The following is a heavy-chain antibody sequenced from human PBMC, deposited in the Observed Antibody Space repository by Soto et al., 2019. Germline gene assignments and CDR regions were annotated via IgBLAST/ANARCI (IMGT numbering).Heavy chain of an antibody. CDR1: GFTFSSYE. Sequence: GGSLRLSCAASGFTFSSYEMNWVRQAPGKGLEWVSYISSSGSTIYYADSVKGRFTISRDNAKNSLYLQMNSLRAEDTAVYYCARGRRYSGYSYGYYYCYGMDVWGQGTTVTVSS. CDR2: ISSSGSTI. CDR3: ARGRRYSGYSYGYYYCYGMDV. V-gene: IGHV3-48*03. J-gene: IGHJ6*02. D-gene: IGHD5-18*01.